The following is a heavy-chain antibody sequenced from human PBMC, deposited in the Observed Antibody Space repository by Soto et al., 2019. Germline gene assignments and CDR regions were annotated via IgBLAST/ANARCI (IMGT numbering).Heavy chain of an antibody. CDR3: TREMAYAPNLSDY. CDR2: IGSSGDYI. CDR1: GFLFNSYT. J-gene: IGHJ4*03. V-gene: IGHV3-21*01. D-gene: IGHD2-8*01. Sequence: PGGSLRLSCAASGFLFNSYTMNWVRQVPGQGLEWVASIGSSGDYIHYADAVKGRFTISRDNGRKSLYLQMSRVRVEDTAVYHCTREMAYAPNLSDYWGPGTLVTVSS.